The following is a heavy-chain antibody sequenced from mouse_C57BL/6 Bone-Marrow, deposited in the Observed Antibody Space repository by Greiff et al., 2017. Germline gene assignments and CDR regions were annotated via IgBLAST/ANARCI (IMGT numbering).Heavy chain of an antibody. J-gene: IGHJ3*01. CDR3: ARPFLGFAY. CDR1: GFTFSSYG. Sequence: EVHLVESGGDLVKPGGSLKLSCAASGFTFSSYGMSWVRQTPDKRLEWVATISSGGSYTYYPDSVKGRFTISRDNAKDTLYLQMSSLKSEDTAMYYCARPFLGFAYWGQGTLVTVSA. CDR2: ISSGGSYT. V-gene: IGHV5-6*01.